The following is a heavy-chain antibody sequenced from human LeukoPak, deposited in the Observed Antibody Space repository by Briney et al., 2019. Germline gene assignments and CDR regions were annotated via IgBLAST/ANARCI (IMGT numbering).Heavy chain of an antibody. V-gene: IGHV4-61*02. Sequence: PSETLSLTCTVSGGSISSGSYYWSWIRQPAGKGREWIGRIYTSGSTNYNPSLKSRVTISVDTSKNQFSLKLSSVTAADTAVYYCARTVDTAMGYFDYWGQGTLVTVSS. D-gene: IGHD5-18*01. CDR2: IYTSGST. CDR1: GGSISSGSYY. J-gene: IGHJ4*02. CDR3: ARTVDTAMGYFDY.